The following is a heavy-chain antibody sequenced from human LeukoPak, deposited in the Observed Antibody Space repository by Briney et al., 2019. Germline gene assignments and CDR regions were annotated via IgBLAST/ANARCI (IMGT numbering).Heavy chain of an antibody. CDR1: GGSISTYY. D-gene: IGHD3-10*01. V-gene: IGHV4-59*01. CDR2: IYFTGST. Sequence: SETLSLTCTLSGGSISTYYWSWVRQPPGKGLEWIGYIYFTGSTDYNPSLKSRVTMSVDTSKNQFSLKLSSVTAADTAVYSCARGSVRGEFDPWGQGTLVTVSS. CDR3: ARGSVRGEFDP. J-gene: IGHJ5*02.